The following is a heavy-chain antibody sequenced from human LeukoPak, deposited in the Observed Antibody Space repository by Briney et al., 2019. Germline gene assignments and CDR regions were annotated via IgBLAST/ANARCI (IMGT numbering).Heavy chain of an antibody. J-gene: IGHJ6*02. V-gene: IGHV3-21*01. CDR2: ISSSSSYI. CDR1: GFTFSSYS. Sequence: GGSLRLSCAASGFTFSSYSMNWVRQAPGKGLEWVSSISSSSSYIYYADPVKGRFTISRDNAKNSLYLQMNSLRAEDTAVYYCARGMYCSSTSCPSGMDVWGQGTTVTVSS. D-gene: IGHD2-2*01. CDR3: ARGMYCSSTSCPSGMDV.